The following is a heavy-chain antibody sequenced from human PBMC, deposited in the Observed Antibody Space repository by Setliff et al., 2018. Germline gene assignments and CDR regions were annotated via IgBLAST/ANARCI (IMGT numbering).Heavy chain of an antibody. D-gene: IGHD1-1*01. V-gene: IGHV4-61*02. J-gene: IGHJ6*03. Sequence: SETLSLTCTVSGGSISSGSYYWSWIRQPAGKGLEWIGRIYTNGGTDYNPYLKSRVTISLDTSKNQFSLKLSSVTAADTAVYYCARANKKLDYYYYYYMDVWGTGTTVTGSS. CDR3: ARANKKLDYYYYYYMDV. CDR2: IYTNGGT. CDR1: GGSISSGSYY.